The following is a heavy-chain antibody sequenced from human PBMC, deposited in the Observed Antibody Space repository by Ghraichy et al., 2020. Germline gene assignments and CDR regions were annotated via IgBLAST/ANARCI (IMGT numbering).Heavy chain of an antibody. CDR2: IGTAGDT. CDR3: ARMGYSSGWYYFDY. D-gene: IGHD6-19*01. J-gene: IGHJ4*02. Sequence: GGSLRLSCAASGFTFSSYDMHWVRQATGKGLEWVSAIGTAGDTYYPGSVKGRFTISRENAKNSLYLQMNSLRAGDTAVYYCARMGYSSGWYYFDYWGQGTLVTVSS. V-gene: IGHV3-13*01. CDR1: GFTFSSYD.